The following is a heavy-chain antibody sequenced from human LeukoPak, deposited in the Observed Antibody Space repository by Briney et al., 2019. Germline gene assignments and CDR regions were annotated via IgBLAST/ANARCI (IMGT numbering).Heavy chain of an antibody. CDR1: GGSISSSSYY. CDR3: ARAQSNQMATKI. V-gene: IGHV4-39*07. D-gene: IGHD5-24*01. CDR2: IYYSGST. J-gene: IGHJ4*02. Sequence: SETLSLTCTVSGGSISSSSYYWGWIRQPPGKGLEWIGSIYYSGSTYYNPSLKSRVTISVDTSKNQFSLKLSSVTAADTAVYYCARAQSNQMATKIWGQGTLVTVSS.